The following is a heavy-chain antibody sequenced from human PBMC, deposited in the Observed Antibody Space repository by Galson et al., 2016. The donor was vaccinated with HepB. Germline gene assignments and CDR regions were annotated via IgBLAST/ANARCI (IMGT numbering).Heavy chain of an antibody. Sequence: SLRLSCAASGFTFSSYAMHWVRQAPGKGLEWVAVISYDGNNKYFAGSVKGRFTISRENSYNTLYLQMKSLRPDDTAVYYCAKAVGGSSDSLPDYWGQGALVTVSS. V-gene: IGHV3-30-3*01. CDR3: AKAVGGSSDSLPDY. CDR2: ISYDGNNK. J-gene: IGHJ4*02. D-gene: IGHD1-26*01. CDR1: GFTFSSYA.